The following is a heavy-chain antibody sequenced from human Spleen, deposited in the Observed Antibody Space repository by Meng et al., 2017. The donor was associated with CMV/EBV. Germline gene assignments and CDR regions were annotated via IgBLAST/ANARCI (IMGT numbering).Heavy chain of an antibody. CDR3: ATTTILITPYKHHAMDV. D-gene: IGHD1-1*01. J-gene: IGHJ6*02. CDR2: IIPILGIA. V-gene: IGHV1-69*10. Sequence: SVKVSCKASGGTFSSYAISWVRQAPGQGLEWMGGIIPILGIANYAQKFQGRVTITTDESTSTVYMELSSLRSEDTAVYYCATTTILITPYKHHAMDVCGQGTTVTVSS. CDR1: GGTFSSYA.